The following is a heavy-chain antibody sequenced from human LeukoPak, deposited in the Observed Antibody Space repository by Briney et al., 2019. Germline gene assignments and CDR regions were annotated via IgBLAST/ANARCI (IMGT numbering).Heavy chain of an antibody. V-gene: IGHV3-74*01. Sequence: PGGSLRLSCAASGFTFSNYWMHWVRQAPGKGLVWVSRMNSDGSRTIYADSVKGRFTISRDNTKNTLYLQMNSLSAEDSAIYYCAKLWRGSYPRYFDYWGQGALVTVSS. CDR3: AKLWRGSYPRYFDY. D-gene: IGHD3-10*01. J-gene: IGHJ4*02. CDR1: GFTFSNYW. CDR2: MNSDGSRT.